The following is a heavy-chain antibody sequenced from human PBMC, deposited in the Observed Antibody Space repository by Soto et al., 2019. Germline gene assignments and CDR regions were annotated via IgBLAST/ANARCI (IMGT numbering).Heavy chain of an antibody. CDR2: INHSGST. D-gene: IGHD6-13*01. CDR3: ARGAYSSIYFIKSPKQGPLVY. J-gene: IGHJ4*02. V-gene: IGHV4-34*01. CDR1: GGSFSGYY. Sequence: SETLSLTCAVYGGSFSGYYWSWIRQPPGKGLEWIGEINHSGSTNYNPSLKSRVTISVDTSKNQFSLKLSSVTAADTAVYYCARGAYSSIYFIKSPKQGPLVYWGPGTLVTRLL.